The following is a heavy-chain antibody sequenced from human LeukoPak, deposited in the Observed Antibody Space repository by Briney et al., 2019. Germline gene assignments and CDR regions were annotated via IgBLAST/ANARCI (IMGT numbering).Heavy chain of an antibody. J-gene: IGHJ4*02. CDR2: ISAYNGNT. Sequence: GASVKVSCKASGYTFTSHGISWVRQAPGQGLEWMGWISAYNGNTNYAQKLQGRVTMTTDTSTSTAYMELRSLRSDDTAVYYCARALRHIVATIHDYWGQGTLVTVSS. V-gene: IGHV1-18*01. D-gene: IGHD5-12*01. CDR3: ARALRHIVATIHDY. CDR1: GYTFTSHG.